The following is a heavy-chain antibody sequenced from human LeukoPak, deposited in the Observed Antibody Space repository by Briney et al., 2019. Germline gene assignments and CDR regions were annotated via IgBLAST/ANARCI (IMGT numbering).Heavy chain of an antibody. CDR3: ARDVPYDSSGSYCFDY. CDR1: GYTFTSYG. D-gene: IGHD3-22*01. V-gene: IGHV1-18*01. Sequence: ASVKVSCKASGYTFTSYGISWVRQAPGQGLEWMGWISAYNGNTNYAQKLQGRVTMTTDTSTSTAYMELRSLRSDDTAVYYCARDVPYDSSGSYCFDYWGQGTLVTVSS. CDR2: ISAYNGNT. J-gene: IGHJ4*02.